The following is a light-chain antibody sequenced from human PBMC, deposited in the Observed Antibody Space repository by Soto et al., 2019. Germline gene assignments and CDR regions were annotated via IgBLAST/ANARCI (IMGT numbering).Light chain of an antibody. CDR1: NSDIADYDY. CDR3: CSYTSNSYV. J-gene: IGLJ6*01. CDR2: EVS. Sequence: QSVLTQPASVSGSPGQSITISCTGTNSDIADYDYVSWYQLHPGKAPKLMIYEVSNRPSGVSNRFSGSKSGNTASLTISGLQPEDEAEYYCCSYTSNSYVFGTGTQLTVL. V-gene: IGLV2-14*01.